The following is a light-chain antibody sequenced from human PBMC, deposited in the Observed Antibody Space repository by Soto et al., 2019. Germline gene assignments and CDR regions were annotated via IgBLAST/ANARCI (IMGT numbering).Light chain of an antibody. V-gene: IGKV3-11*01. CDR1: QSVSSNY. Sequence: EIVLTQSPGTLSLSPGERATLSCRASQSVSSNYLAWYQQKPGQAPGLLIYEASTRATGIPARFSGSGSGTDFTLTISSLEPEDFAVYYCQQHAHWPLTFGGGTKVDIK. CDR3: QQHAHWPLT. CDR2: EAS. J-gene: IGKJ4*01.